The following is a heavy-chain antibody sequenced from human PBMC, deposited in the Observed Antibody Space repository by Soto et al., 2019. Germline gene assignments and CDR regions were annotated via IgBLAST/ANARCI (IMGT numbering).Heavy chain of an antibody. J-gene: IGHJ5*02. CDR1: GFSFSSYG. D-gene: IGHD3-22*01. V-gene: IGHV3-30*03. CDR2: ALHDGSNK. CDR3: ALFNYYDISA. Sequence: QVQLVESGGGVVQPGRSLRLSCAASGFSFSSYGMHLVRQAPGKGLEWVAVALHDGSNKYYAESVKGRFSISRDNTKNTLYLQMSSLRPEDTAVYYCALFNYYDISAWGQGTLVTVSS.